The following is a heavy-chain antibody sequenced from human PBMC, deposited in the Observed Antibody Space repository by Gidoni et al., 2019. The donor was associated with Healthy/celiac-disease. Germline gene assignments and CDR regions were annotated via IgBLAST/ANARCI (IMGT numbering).Heavy chain of an antibody. D-gene: IGHD6-13*01. Sequence: QVQLQQWGACLLKPSATLSLTCAVYGGSSRVYYWSWIRQPPGKGLEWIGEINHSGSTNYNTSLKSRVTISVDTSKNQFALKLSSVTAADTAVYYCARVSPIAAAGTWYFDLWGRGTLVTVSS. CDR3: ARVSPIAAAGTWYFDL. CDR2: INHSGST. CDR1: GGSSRVYY. J-gene: IGHJ2*01. V-gene: IGHV4-34*01.